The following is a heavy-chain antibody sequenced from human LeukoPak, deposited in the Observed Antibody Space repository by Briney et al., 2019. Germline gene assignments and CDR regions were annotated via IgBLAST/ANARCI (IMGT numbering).Heavy chain of an antibody. CDR3: ARSFYYDTLTGYYFFDY. CDR2: ISSSSTTI. D-gene: IGHD3-9*01. Sequence: PGGSLRLSCVASGFTFSSYSINWVRQAPGKGLEWVSYISSSSTTIYYADSVKGRFTITRDNAKNLLYLQMNSLRAEDTAVYYCARSFYYDTLTGYYFFDYWGQGTLVTVSS. CDR1: GFTFSSYS. J-gene: IGHJ4*02. V-gene: IGHV3-48*04.